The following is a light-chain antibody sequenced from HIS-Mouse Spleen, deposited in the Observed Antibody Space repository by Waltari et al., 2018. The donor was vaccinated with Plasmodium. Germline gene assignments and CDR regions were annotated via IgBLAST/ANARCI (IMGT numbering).Light chain of an antibody. CDR3: QQYKSYLFT. J-gene: IGKJ3*01. Sequence: DIQMTQSPSTLSASVGDRVTITCRASQSISSWLAWYQQKPGKAPKQLIYKASSLESGVPSRFSGSGSGTEFTLTISSLQPDDFATYYCQQYKSYLFTFGPGTKVDIK. CDR2: KAS. V-gene: IGKV1-5*03. CDR1: QSISSW.